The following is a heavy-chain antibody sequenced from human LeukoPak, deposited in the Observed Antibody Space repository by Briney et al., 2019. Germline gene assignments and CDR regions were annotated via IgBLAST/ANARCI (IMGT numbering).Heavy chain of an antibody. CDR2: INRSGST. V-gene: IGHV4-34*01. D-gene: IGHD2-15*01. CDR1: GGSFSGYY. Sequence: SETLSLTCAVYGGSFSGYYWSWIRQPPGKGLEWIGEINRSGSTNYNPSLKSRVTISVDTSKNQFSLKLSSVTAADTAVYYCARGPGLYCSGGSCYYNYYYGMDVWGQGTTVTVSS. J-gene: IGHJ6*02. CDR3: ARGPGLYCSGGSCYYNYYYGMDV.